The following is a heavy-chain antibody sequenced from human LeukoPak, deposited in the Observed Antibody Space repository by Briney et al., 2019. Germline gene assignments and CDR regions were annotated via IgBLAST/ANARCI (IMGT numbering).Heavy chain of an antibody. Sequence: GGSLRLSCAASGFTFSSYWMSWVRQAPGKGLEWVANIKQDGSEKSYVDSVKGRFAISRDNAKNSLYLRMNSLRAEDTAVYFCARDMTGYCDYWGQGTLVTVSS. CDR2: IKQDGSEK. CDR3: ARDMTGYCDY. V-gene: IGHV3-7*01. J-gene: IGHJ4*02. D-gene: IGHD2-15*01. CDR1: GFTFSSYW.